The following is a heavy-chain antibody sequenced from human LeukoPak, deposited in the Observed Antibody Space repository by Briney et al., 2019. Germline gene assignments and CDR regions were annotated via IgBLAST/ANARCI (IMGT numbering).Heavy chain of an antibody. J-gene: IGHJ3*02. CDR2: INPGGDNT. CDR1: GYTFTKYY. CDR3: ARIRDGYNDAYDI. D-gene: IGHD5-24*01. V-gene: IGHV1-46*01. Sequence: ASVKVSRKASGYTFTKYYIHWVRQAPGQGLEWMGLINPGGDNTNYAQNFQGRVTMTRDTSTSTVYMELSSLRSEDTAIYYCARIRDGYNDAYDIWGQGTVVTVPS.